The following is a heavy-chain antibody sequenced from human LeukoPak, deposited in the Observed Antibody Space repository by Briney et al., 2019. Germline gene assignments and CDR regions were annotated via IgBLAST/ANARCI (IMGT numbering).Heavy chain of an antibody. CDR1: GGSFSGYY. CDR2: INHSGST. J-gene: IGHJ6*03. CDR3: ARDSSVGYYYMDV. D-gene: IGHD6-19*01. V-gene: IGHV4-34*01. Sequence: SETLSLTCAVYGGSFSGYYWSWIRQPPGKGLEWIGEINHSGSTNYNPSLKSRVTISVDTSKNQFSLKLSSVTAADTAVYYCARDSSVGYYYMDVWGKGTTVTISS.